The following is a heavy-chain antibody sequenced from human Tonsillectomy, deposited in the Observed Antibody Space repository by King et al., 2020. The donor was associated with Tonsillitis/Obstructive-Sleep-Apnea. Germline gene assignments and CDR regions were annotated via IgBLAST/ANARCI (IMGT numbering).Heavy chain of an antibody. CDR3: AGEGSYTGDGGAFDI. CDR1: GYTFTSYY. V-gene: IGHV1-46*01. Sequence: VKLVESGAEVKKPGASVKVSCTASGYTFTSYYMHWVRQAPGQGLEWMGIINPSGGSTSYAQKFQGRVTMTRDTSTSTVYMELSSLRSEDTAVYYCAGEGSYTGDGGAFDIWGQGTMVTVSS. CDR2: INPSGGST. D-gene: IGHD7-27*01. J-gene: IGHJ3*02.